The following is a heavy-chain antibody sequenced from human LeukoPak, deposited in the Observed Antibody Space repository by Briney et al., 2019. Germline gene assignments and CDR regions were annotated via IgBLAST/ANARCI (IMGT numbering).Heavy chain of an antibody. CDR3: ARVRRSSWPDY. CDR2: MNPNSGNT. D-gene: IGHD6-13*01. J-gene: IGHJ4*02. Sequence: ASVKVSCKASGYTFTSYDINWVRQATGQGLEWMGWMNPNSGNTGYAQKFQGRVTITRNTSISTAYMELSSLRSEDTAVYYCARVRRSSWPDYWGQGTLVTVSS. V-gene: IGHV1-8*03. CDR1: GYTFTSYD.